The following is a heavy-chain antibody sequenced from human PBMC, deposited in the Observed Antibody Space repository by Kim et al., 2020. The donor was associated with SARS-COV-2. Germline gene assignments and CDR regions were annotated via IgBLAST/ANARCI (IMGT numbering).Heavy chain of an antibody. J-gene: IGHJ5*02. CDR3: ARAGPGDFSWFDP. V-gene: IGHV4-59*13. CDR1: GGSISSYY. D-gene: IGHD7-27*01. Sequence: SETLSLTCTVSGGSISSYYWSWIRQPPGKGLEWIGYIYYSGSTNYNPSLKSRVTISVDTSKNQFSLKLSSVTAADTAVYYCARAGPGDFSWFDPWGQGTL. CDR2: IYYSGST.